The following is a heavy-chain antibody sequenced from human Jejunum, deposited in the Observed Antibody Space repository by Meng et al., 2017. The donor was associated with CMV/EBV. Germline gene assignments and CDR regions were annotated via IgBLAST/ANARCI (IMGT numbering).Heavy chain of an antibody. CDR2: IKSKGSGGTT. CDR3: AWDIAFYLAK. D-gene: IGHD3-3*02. J-gene: IGHJ4*02. CDR1: GLNFNDAW. Sequence: VQLVESGGGLVKPGESLRVSCVGSGLNFNDAWMSWVRQAPGKGLEWIGRIKSKGSGGTTDYAAPVKDRFIISRDDSKNTLYLQMNSLEIEDTAIYFCAWDIAFYLAKGGQGPRVTVYS. V-gene: IGHV3-15*01.